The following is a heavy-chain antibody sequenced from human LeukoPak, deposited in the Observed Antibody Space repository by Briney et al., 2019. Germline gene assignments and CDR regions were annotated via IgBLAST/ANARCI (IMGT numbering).Heavy chain of an antibody. CDR3: ARETYDFWRYYYYYGMDV. Sequence: GGSLRLSCAASGFSFSNAWMNWVRQAPGKGLEWVSAISGSGGSTYYADSVKGRFTISRDNSKNTLYLQMNSLRAEDTAVYYCARETYDFWRYYYYYGMDVWGQGTTVTVSS. CDR2: ISGSGGST. J-gene: IGHJ6*02. CDR1: GFSFSNAW. V-gene: IGHV3-23*01. D-gene: IGHD3-3*01.